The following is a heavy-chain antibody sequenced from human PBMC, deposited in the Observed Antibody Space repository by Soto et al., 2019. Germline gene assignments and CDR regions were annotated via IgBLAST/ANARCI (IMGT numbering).Heavy chain of an antibody. J-gene: IGHJ4*02. CDR2: IWYDGSNK. Sequence: RLSCAASGFTFSSYGMHWVRQAPGKGLEWVAVIWYDGSNKYYADSVKGRFTISRDNSKNTLYLQMNSLRAEDTAVYYCARGTYYYDSSGYPFDYWGQGTLVTVSS. CDR1: GFTFSSYG. D-gene: IGHD3-22*01. CDR3: ARGTYYYDSSGYPFDY. V-gene: IGHV3-33*01.